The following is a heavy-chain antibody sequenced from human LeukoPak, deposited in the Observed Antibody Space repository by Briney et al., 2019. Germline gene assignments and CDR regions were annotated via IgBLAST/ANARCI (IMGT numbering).Heavy chain of an antibody. D-gene: IGHD3-9*01. CDR3: AKEGGITIFWGYFDY. J-gene: IGHJ4*02. V-gene: IGHV3-21*01. CDR1: GFTFSSYS. Sequence: KPGGSLRLSCAASGFTFSSYSMNWVRQAPGKGLEWVSSISSSSSYIYYADSVKGRFTISRDNAKNSLYLQMNSLRAEDTAVYYCAKEGGITIFWGYFDYWGQGTLVTVSS. CDR2: ISSSSSYI.